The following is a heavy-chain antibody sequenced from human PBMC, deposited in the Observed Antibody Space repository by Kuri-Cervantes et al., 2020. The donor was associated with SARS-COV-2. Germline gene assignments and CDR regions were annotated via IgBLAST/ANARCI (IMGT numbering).Heavy chain of an antibody. CDR2: INPNSGGT. Sequence: ASVKVSCKASGYTFTGYYMHWVRQAPGQGLEWMGWINPNSGGTNYAQKFQGRVTMTRDTSISTAYMELSGLRSDDTAVYYCARFRITMRGFDPWGQGTLVTVSS. V-gene: IGHV1-2*02. J-gene: IGHJ5*02. D-gene: IGHD3-22*01. CDR1: GYTFTGYY. CDR3: ARFRITMRGFDP.